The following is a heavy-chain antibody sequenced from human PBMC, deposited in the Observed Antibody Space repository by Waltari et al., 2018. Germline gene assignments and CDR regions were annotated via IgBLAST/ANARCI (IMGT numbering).Heavy chain of an antibody. CDR3: ARGNTPGGYYPYYFDY. CDR1: GGTFSSYA. CDR2: IIPIFGTA. Sequence: QVQLVQSGAEVKKPGSSVKVSCKASGGTFSSYAISWVRQAPGQGLEWMGRIIPIFGTANYAQKFQGRVTITADKSTSTAYMELSSLRSEDTAVYYCARGNTPGGYYPYYFDYWGQGTLVTVSS. J-gene: IGHJ4*02. V-gene: IGHV1-69*08. D-gene: IGHD3-3*01.